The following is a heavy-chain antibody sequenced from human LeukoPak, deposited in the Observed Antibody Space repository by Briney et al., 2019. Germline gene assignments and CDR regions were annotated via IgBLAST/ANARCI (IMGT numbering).Heavy chain of an antibody. CDR2: ISGSGGST. J-gene: IGHJ5*02. D-gene: IGHD2-2*01. CDR3: AKDRDQLMLYPPRDLDP. CDR1: GFTFSSYA. V-gene: IGHV3-23*01. Sequence: PGGSLRLSCAASGFTFSSYAMSWVRQAPGKGLEWVSPISGSGGSTYYADSVKGRFTISRDNSKNTLYLQMNSLRAEDTAVYYCAKDRDQLMLYPPRDLDPWGQGTLVTVSS.